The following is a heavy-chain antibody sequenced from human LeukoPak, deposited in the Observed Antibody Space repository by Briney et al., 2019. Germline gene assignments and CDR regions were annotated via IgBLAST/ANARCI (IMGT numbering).Heavy chain of an antibody. J-gene: IGHJ3*02. CDR1: GGSISSGSYY. V-gene: IGHV4-61*02. CDR3: ARASETTAPNAFDI. CDR2: IYTSGST. D-gene: IGHD4-11*01. Sequence: SQTLSLTCTVSGGSISSGSYYWSWIRQPAGKGLEWIGRIYTSGSTNYNPSLKSRVTISVDTSKNQFSLKLSSVTAADTAVYYCARASETTAPNAFDIWGQGTMVTVSS.